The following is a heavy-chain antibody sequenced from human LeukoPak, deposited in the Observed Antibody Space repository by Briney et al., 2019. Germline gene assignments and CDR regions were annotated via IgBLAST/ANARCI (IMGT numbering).Heavy chain of an antibody. CDR1: GGSISSYY. CDR2: IYYSGST. D-gene: IGHD4-17*01. CDR3: ARLERGDYVGYFDY. Sequence: SETLSLTCTVSGGSISSYYWSWIRRPPGKGLEWIGYIYYSGSTNYNPSLKSRVTISVDTSKNQFSLKLSSVTAADTAVYYCARLERGDYVGYFDYWGQGTLVTVSS. J-gene: IGHJ4*02. V-gene: IGHV4-59*08.